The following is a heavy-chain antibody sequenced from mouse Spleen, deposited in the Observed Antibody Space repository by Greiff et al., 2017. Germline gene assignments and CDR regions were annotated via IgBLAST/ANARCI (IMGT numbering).Heavy chain of an antibody. V-gene: IGHV1-76*01. CDR1: GYTFTDYY. CDR3: AREVYYRYGACAMDY. Sequence: QVQLQQSGAELVRPGASVKLSCKASGYTFTDYYINWVKQRPGQGLEWIARIYPGSGNTYYNEKFKGKATLTAEKSSSTAYMQLSSLTSEDSAVYFCAREVYYRYGACAMDYWGQGTSVTVSS. J-gene: IGHJ4*01. CDR2: IYPGSGNT. D-gene: IGHD2-14*01.